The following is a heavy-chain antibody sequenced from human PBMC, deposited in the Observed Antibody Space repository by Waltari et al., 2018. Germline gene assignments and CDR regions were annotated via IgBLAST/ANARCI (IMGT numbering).Heavy chain of an antibody. CDR3: ARIPRYSSGWYGVDY. V-gene: IGHV2-70*01. Sequence: QVTLRESGPALVKPTQTLTLTCTFSGFSLSTSGMCVSWIRQPPGKALEWLALIDWDDDKYYSTSLKTRLTSSKDTSKNQVVLTMTNMDPVDTATYYCARIPRYSSGWYGVDYWGQGTLVTVSS. D-gene: IGHD6-19*01. CDR2: IDWDDDK. CDR1: GFSLSTSGMC. J-gene: IGHJ4*02.